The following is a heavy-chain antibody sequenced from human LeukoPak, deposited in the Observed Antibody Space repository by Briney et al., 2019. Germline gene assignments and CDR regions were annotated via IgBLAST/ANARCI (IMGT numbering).Heavy chain of an antibody. Sequence: SETLSLTCTVSGGSINTRSYYWAWIRQPPGRGLEWIGSIYSAGSAYYNPSLKSRVTISVDTSKNQFSLKLTSVTAADTAVYYCARQTYYGDYSVDYWGQGTLVTVSS. CDR1: GGSINTRSYY. V-gene: IGHV4-39*07. D-gene: IGHD4-17*01. CDR3: ARQTYYGDYSVDY. CDR2: IYSAGSA. J-gene: IGHJ4*02.